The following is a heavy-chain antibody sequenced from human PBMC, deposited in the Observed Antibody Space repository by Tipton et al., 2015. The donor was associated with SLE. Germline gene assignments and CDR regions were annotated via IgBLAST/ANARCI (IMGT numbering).Heavy chain of an antibody. J-gene: IGHJ4*02. Sequence: TLSLTCSVSGGENNRGAYYWTWIRQHPGQGLEWIGHIHYSGSTFYNPSLQSRTVIGIDTSKNQFSLRLSSVTAADTAVYYCARVKTVAALDYWGQGILVSVSS. V-gene: IGHV4-31*03. CDR3: ARVKTVAALDY. D-gene: IGHD2-21*02. CDR1: GGENNRGAYY. CDR2: IHYSGST.